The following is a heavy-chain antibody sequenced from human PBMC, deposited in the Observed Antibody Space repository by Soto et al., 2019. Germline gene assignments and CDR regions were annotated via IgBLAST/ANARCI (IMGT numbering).Heavy chain of an antibody. D-gene: IGHD6-13*01. V-gene: IGHV3-7*01. Sequence: GGSLRLSCAASGFTFSSYLMSWVRQAPGKGLEWVANIKQDGSEKYYVDSVKGRFTISRDNAKNSLYLQMNSLRAEDTAVYYCARGGSSSWPDAFDIWGQGTMVTVSS. CDR3: ARGGSSSWPDAFDI. CDR2: IKQDGSEK. J-gene: IGHJ3*02. CDR1: GFTFSSYL.